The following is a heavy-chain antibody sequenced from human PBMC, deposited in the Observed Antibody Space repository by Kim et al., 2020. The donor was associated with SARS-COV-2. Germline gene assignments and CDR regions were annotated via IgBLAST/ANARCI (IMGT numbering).Heavy chain of an antibody. J-gene: IGHJ6*02. Sequence: RFTLSRDNSKNTLYLQMNSLRAEDTAVYYCAKHSGGDGYNLYYYYGMDVWGQGTTVTVSS. V-gene: IGHV3-23*01. D-gene: IGHD5-12*01. CDR3: AKHSGGDGYNLYYYYGMDV.